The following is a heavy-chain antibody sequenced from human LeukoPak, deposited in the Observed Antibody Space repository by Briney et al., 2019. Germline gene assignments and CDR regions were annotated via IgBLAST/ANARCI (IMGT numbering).Heavy chain of an antibody. CDR2: IYYSGST. CDR1: GGSISSSDYY. CDR3: ARIGYSYGSIDY. V-gene: IGHV4-39*01. Sequence: PSETLSLTCSVSGGSISSSDYYWGWIRQPPGKGLEWIGTIYYSGSTYCNPSLKSRVTISVDTSKKQLSLKLSSVTAADTAVYYCARIGYSYGSIDYWGQGTLVTVSS. D-gene: IGHD5-18*01. J-gene: IGHJ4*02.